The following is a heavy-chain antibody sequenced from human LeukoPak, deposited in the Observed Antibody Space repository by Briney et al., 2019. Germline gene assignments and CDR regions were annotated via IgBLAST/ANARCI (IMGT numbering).Heavy chain of an antibody. D-gene: IGHD3-9*01. Sequence: PGGSLRLSCAASGFAFSNAWMSWVRQAPGKGLEWVGRIKSKTDGGTTDYAAPVKGRFTISRDDSKNTLYLQMNSLKTEDTAVYYCTTDSDLYDRLVSDYWGQGTLVTVSS. CDR3: TTDSDLYDRLVSDY. CDR2: IKSKTDGGTT. V-gene: IGHV3-15*01. J-gene: IGHJ4*02. CDR1: GFAFSNAW.